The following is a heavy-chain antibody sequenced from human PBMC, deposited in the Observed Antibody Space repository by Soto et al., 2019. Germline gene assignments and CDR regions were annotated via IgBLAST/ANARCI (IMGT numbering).Heavy chain of an antibody. J-gene: IGHJ4*02. CDR1: GFTFNNYA. CDR2: ISGGGDTT. Sequence: EVQLLGSGGGLVQPGGSLRLSCAASGFTFNNYAMTWVRQAPGKGLEWVSAISGGGDTTSYADSVKGRFTVSRDGSKNTLYLQMSSLRAEDTALYYCAKGRGGSGSLTPRVDFWGQGTLVTVSS. V-gene: IGHV3-23*01. CDR3: AKGRGGSGSLTPRVDF. D-gene: IGHD3-10*01.